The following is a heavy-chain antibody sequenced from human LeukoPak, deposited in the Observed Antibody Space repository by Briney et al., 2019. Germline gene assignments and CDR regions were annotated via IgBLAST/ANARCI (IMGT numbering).Heavy chain of an antibody. CDR3: ARDPYSGSYGPYYYYYMDA. CDR2: ITSGGSYI. V-gene: IGHV3-21*01. CDR1: GFTFSSYA. D-gene: IGHD1-26*01. Sequence: GGSLRLSCATSGFTFSSYAMNWVRQAPGKVLEWVSSITSGGSYIFYADSVKGRFTISRDNAKNSLYLQMNSRGPDDTAVYFCARDPYSGSYGPYYYYYMDAWGKGTTVTVAS. J-gene: IGHJ6*03.